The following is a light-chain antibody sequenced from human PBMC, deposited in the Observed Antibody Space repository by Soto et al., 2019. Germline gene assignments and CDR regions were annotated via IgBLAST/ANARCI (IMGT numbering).Light chain of an antibody. CDR3: QQSYSTPRT. J-gene: IGKJ1*01. CDR1: QSISSY. Sequence: IQMTKSPSSLSASVGDRVTITCLASQSISSYLNWYQQKPGKAPKLLIYAASSLQSGVPSRFSGSGSGTDFTLTISSLQPEDFATYYCQQSYSTPRTFGHGTKVDI. V-gene: IGKV1-39*01. CDR2: AAS.